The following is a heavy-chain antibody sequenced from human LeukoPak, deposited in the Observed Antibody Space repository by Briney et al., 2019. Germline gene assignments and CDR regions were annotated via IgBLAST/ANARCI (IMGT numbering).Heavy chain of an antibody. J-gene: IGHJ4*02. CDR2: IKQDGNEK. CDR1: GFTFSTYW. CDR3: ARVRYGSGSYYYFDY. V-gene: IGHV3-7*01. D-gene: IGHD3-10*01. Sequence: PGGSLRLSCAASGFTFSTYWMNWVRQAPGKGLEWVANIKQDGNEKYYVDSVKGRFTISRDNVKNSLYLQMNSLRAEDTAMYYCARVRYGSGSYYYFDYWGQGTLVTVSS.